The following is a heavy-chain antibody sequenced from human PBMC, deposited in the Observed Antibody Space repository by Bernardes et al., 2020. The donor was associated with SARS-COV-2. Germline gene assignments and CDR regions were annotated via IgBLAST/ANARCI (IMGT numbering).Heavy chain of an antibody. D-gene: IGHD2-2*01. CDR2: INPNSGGT. Sequence: ASVKVSCKASGGTFSSYTISWVRQAPGQGLEWMGRINPNSGGTNYAQKFQGRVTMTRDTSISTAYMELSRLRSDDTAVYYCARAGMKDIVVVPALYGMDVWGQGTTVTVSS. CDR3: ARAGMKDIVVVPALYGMDV. CDR1: GGTFSSYT. V-gene: IGHV1-2*02. J-gene: IGHJ6*02.